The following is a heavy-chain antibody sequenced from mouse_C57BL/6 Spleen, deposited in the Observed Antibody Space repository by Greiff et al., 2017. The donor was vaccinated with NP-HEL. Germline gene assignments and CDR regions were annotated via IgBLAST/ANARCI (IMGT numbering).Heavy chain of an antibody. J-gene: IGHJ3*01. Sequence: VQLQQSGPELVKPGASVKISCKASGYTFTDYYMNWVKQSHGKSLEWIGDINPNNGGTSYNQKFKGKATLTVDKSSSTAYMELRSLTSEDSAVYYCARHYYYGSSYCFAYWGQGTLVTVSA. CDR3: ARHYYYGSSYCFAY. D-gene: IGHD1-1*01. CDR1: GYTFTDYY. CDR2: INPNNGGT. V-gene: IGHV1-26*01.